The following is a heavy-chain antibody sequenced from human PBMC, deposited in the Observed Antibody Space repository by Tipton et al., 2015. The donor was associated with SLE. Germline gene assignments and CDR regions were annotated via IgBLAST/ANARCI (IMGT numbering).Heavy chain of an antibody. CDR1: GGSFREYY. D-gene: IGHD6-13*01. V-gene: IGHV4-34*01. CDR2: ISHSGST. J-gene: IGHJ3*02. Sequence: AGLVKPSETLSLACAVYGGSFREYYWSWIRQSPGKGLEWIGEISHSGSTKYNPSLKSRVTMSVDTSKNQVSLKLSSVTAADTALYYCAREWGWQLYNTFDMWGQGTMVTVSS. CDR3: AREWGWQLYNTFDM.